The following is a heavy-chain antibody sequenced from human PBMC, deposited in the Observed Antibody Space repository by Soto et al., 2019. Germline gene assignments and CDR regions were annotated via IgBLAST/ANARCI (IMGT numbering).Heavy chain of an antibody. CDR1: GGSISSGGYY. CDR3: ARVAGTGTPHWFDP. J-gene: IGHJ5*02. V-gene: IGHV4-31*03. Sequence: SETLSRTCSVSGGSISSGGYYWSWIRQHPGKGLEWIGYIYYSGSTYYNPSLKSRVTISVDTSKNQFSLKLSSVTAADTAVYYCARVAGTGTPHWFDPWGQGTLVTGS. CDR2: IYYSGST. D-gene: IGHD6-19*01.